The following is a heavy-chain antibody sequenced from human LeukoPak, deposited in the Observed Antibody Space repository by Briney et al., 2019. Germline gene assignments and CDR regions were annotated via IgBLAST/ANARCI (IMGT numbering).Heavy chain of an antibody. CDR2: ISGSGDNT. V-gene: IGHV3-23*01. CDR1: GFTFSSYA. D-gene: IGHD2-2*02. J-gene: IGHJ6*02. Sequence: PGGSLRLSCAASGFTFSSYAMSWVRQAPGKGLEWVSGISGSGDNTYYADSVKGRFTISRDNSKNTLYVQMNSLRAEDTAVYYCAKWGAIGYCSSTSCYKDGYYYYGMDVWGQGTTVTVSS. CDR3: AKWGAIGYCSSTSCYKDGYYYYGMDV.